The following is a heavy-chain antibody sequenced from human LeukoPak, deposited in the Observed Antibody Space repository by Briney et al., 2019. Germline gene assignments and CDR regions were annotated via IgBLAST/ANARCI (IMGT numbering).Heavy chain of an antibody. Sequence: GASVKVSCKASGYTFTGYYMHWVRQAPGQGLEWMGWMNPNSGNTGYAQKFQGRVTMTRNTSISTAYMELSSLRSEDTAVYYCARGLGRTAMVTRGGVRFDYWGQGTLVTVSS. CDR3: ARGLGRTAMVTRGGVRFDY. CDR1: GYTFTGYY. J-gene: IGHJ4*02. CDR2: MNPNSGNT. V-gene: IGHV1-8*02. D-gene: IGHD5-18*01.